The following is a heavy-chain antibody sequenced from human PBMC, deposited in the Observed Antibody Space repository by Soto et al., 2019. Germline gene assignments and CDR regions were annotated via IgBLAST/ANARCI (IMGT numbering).Heavy chain of an antibody. D-gene: IGHD3-22*01. J-gene: IGHJ4*02. CDR1: GFTVSSNY. V-gene: IGHV3-53*01. Sequence: EVQLVESGGGLIQPGGSLRLSCAASGFTVSSNYMSWVRQAPGKGLEWVSVIYSGGSTYYADSVKGRFTISRDNSKNTLYLQMNSRRAEDTAVYYCAGGTYYYDSSGYYDYWGQGTLVTVSS. CDR3: AGGTYYYDSSGYYDY. CDR2: IYSGGST.